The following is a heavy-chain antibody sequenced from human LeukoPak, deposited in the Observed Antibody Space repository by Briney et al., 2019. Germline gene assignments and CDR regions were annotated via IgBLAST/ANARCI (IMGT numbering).Heavy chain of an antibody. D-gene: IGHD6-19*01. CDR2: INPNSGGT. Sequence: ASVKVSGKASGYTFTGYYMHWVRQAPGQGLEWMGWINPNSGGTSYAQKFQGRVTMTRDTSISTAYMELTRLRSDDTAVYYCARLERSGPNYWGQGTLVTVSS. V-gene: IGHV1-2*02. CDR3: ARLERSGPNY. J-gene: IGHJ4*02. CDR1: GYTFTGYY.